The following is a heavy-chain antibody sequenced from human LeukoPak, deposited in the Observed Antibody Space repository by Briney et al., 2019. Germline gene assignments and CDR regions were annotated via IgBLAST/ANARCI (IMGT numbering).Heavy chain of an antibody. CDR3: ATSGGFNSPRHY. CDR1: GDSISSYF. CDR2: VCYNGTT. J-gene: IGHJ4*02. V-gene: IGHV4-59*01. D-gene: IGHD3-16*01. Sequence: PSETLSLTRSVSGDSISSYFWAWIRQPPGKGLEWIGYVCYNGTTNYNPSLRNRVAISIDTSKNQFSLKLNSATAADTAVYYCATSGGFNSPRHYWGRGTLVTVSS.